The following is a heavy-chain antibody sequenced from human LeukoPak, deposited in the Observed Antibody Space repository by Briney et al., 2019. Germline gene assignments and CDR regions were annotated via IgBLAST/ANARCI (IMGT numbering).Heavy chain of an antibody. CDR3: ARQKCTSTSCLTKNAFDI. D-gene: IGHD2-2*01. CDR2: IYTSGST. V-gene: IGHV4-4*09. J-gene: IGHJ3*02. Sequence: SETLSLTCTVSGSISGYYWSWIRQPPGKGLEWIGYIYTSGSTNYNPSLESRVTISVDTSKNQFSLDLSSVTAADTAVYYCARQKCTSTSCLTKNAFDIWGQGTMVTVPS. CDR1: GSISGYY.